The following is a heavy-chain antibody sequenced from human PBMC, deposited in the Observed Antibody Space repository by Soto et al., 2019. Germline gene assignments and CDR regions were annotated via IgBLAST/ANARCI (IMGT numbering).Heavy chain of an antibody. D-gene: IGHD3-3*01. CDR3: PPGRFLDWLIFHVYYDYYGMDV. V-gene: IGHV1-2*04. CDR1: GYTFTGYY. CDR2: INPNSGGT. Sequence: ASVKVSCKASGYTFTGYYMHWVRPAPGQGLEWMGWINPNSGGTNYAQKFQGWVTMTRDTSISTAYRELSRLRYDHTAVYYCPPGRFLDWLIFHVYYDYYGMDVWRQRHTVTVSS. J-gene: IGHJ6*02.